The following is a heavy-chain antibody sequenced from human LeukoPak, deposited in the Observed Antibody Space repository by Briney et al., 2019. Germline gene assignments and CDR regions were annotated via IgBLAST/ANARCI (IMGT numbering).Heavy chain of an antibody. J-gene: IGHJ6*03. CDR3: ARGLYSSSWYSYYYYYMDV. CDR1: GYTFTSYD. D-gene: IGHD6-13*01. CDR2: MNPNSGNT. Sequence: VASVKVSCKASGYTFTSYDINWVRQATGQGLEWMGWMNPNSGNTGYAQKFQGRVTMTRNTSISTAYMELSSLRSEDTAVYYCARGLYSSSWYSYYYYYMDVWGKGTTVTISS. V-gene: IGHV1-8*01.